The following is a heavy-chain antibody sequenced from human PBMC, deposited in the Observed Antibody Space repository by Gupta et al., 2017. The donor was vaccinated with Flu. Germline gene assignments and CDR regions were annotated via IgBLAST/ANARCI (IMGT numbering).Heavy chain of an antibody. CDR2: RKQDGRGI. CDR1: RFTFSSYW. CDR3: ARDRGYLQDDD. Sequence: EVRPVESGGGLVQTGGSLRLSCVVSRFTFSSYWMSWIRQAPGKGLEWVSNRKQDGRGINYVDSVKGRFTISRDNAKNSLYLQINSLRLEDTVVYYCARDRGYLQDDDWDQGTLVTVSS. D-gene: IGHD5-18*01. V-gene: IGHV3-7*01. J-gene: IGHJ4*02.